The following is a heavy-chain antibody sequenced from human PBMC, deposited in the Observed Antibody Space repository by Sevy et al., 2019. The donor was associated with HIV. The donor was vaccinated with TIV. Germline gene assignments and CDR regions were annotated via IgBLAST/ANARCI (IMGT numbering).Heavy chain of an antibody. V-gene: IGHV3-7*01. CDR1: GFTFSSYW. Sequence: GGSLRLSCAASGFTFSSYWMSWVRQAPGKGLEWVANIKQDGSEKYYVDSVKGRFTISRDNAKNSLYLQMNSLRAEDMAVYYCASPRRVHYYFDYWGQGTLVTVSS. CDR2: IKQDGSEK. CDR3: ASPRRVHYYFDY. J-gene: IGHJ4*02.